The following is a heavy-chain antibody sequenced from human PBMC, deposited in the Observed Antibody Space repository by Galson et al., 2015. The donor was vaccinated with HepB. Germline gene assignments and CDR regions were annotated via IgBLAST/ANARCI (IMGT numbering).Heavy chain of an antibody. CDR1: GLTLSSNW. CDR3: TRHLNWAFDH. D-gene: IGHD3-16*01. Sequence: SLRLSCAASGLTLSSNWMTWARQTPGKGLEWVANINSDGSDKYYAASVMGRFTVSRDNTKDSLYLQMNSLRVEDTAVYYCTRHLNWAFDHWGQGTLVSVSS. V-gene: IGHV3-7*01. CDR2: INSDGSDK. J-gene: IGHJ4*02.